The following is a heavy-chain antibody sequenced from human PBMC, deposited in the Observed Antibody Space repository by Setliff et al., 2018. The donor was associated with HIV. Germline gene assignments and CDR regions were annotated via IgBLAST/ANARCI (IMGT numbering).Heavy chain of an antibody. CDR3: TTRRYIYGTGNVYNVLGYFQY. Sequence: GASVKVSCKASGYTFTSYYMHWVRQAPGQGLEWIGIINPSGGSTSYAQRFQGRVTMTRDTSTSTAYLELSSLRSDDTAIYYCTTRRYIYGTGNVYNVLGYFQYWGQGTLVTVSS. J-gene: IGHJ4*03. CDR2: INPSGGST. CDR1: GYTFTSYY. D-gene: IGHD3-9*01. V-gene: IGHV1-46*01.